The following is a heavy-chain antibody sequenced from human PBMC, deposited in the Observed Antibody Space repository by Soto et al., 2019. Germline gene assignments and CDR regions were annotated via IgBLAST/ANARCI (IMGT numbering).Heavy chain of an antibody. D-gene: IGHD5-12*01. V-gene: IGHV3-74*01. CDR1: GFTFSISW. Sequence: GGSLRLSCAASGFTFSISWMHWVRQVPGKGLEWVSRIDGDGVIPSHADSVTGRFTVSRDNSKNTLYLQMNSLRAEDTAVYYCAKDRAGYSGYGLDYWGQGTLVTVSS. CDR2: IDGDGVIP. J-gene: IGHJ4*02. CDR3: AKDRAGYSGYGLDY.